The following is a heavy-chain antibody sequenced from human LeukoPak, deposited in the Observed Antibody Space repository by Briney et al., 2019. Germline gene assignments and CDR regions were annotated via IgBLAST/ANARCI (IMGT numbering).Heavy chain of an antibody. V-gene: IGHV1-2*02. CDR3: ARGPPGARVTTRLHY. CDR1: GYNFTRHG. CDR2: INPNSGGT. Sequence: GASVKVSCKASGYNFTRHGISWVRQAPGQGLEWMGWINPNSGGTNYAQKFQGRVTMTRDTSITTASMELSRLRSDDTAVYFCARGPPGARVTTRLHYWGQGTLVTVSS. D-gene: IGHD4-17*01. J-gene: IGHJ4*02.